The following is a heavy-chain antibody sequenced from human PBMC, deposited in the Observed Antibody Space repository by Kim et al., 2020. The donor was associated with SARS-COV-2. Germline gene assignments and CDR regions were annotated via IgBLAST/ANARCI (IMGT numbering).Heavy chain of an antibody. V-gene: IGHV3-21*01. CDR1: GFTFSSYS. CDR2: ISSSSSYI. D-gene: IGHD4-4*01. J-gene: IGHJ4*02. CDR3: ASFAPTSTVTTRL. Sequence: GGSLRLSCAASGFTFSSYSMNWVRQAPGKGLEWVSSISSSSSYIYYADSVKGRFTISRDNAKNSLYLQMNSLRAEDTAVYYCASFAPTSTVTTRLWGQGTLVTVSS.